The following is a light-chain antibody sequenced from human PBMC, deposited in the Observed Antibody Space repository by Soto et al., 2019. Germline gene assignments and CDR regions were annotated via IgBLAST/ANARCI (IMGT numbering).Light chain of an antibody. CDR3: LQYNTYWA. CDR2: EAS. J-gene: IGKJ1*01. CDR1: QNIYTW. V-gene: IGKV1-5*03. Sequence: DIQVSQSPSTLSASVGDRVSITCRASQNIYTWLAWYQQKPGKAPKVLIYEASSLESGVPSRFSGSGFGTEFTLTISSLQPDDFATYYCLQYNTYWAFGQGTKVDIK.